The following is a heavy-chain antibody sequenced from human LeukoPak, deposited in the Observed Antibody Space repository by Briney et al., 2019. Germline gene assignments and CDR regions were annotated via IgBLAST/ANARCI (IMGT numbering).Heavy chain of an antibody. CDR2: INHSGST. D-gene: IGHD2-15*01. V-gene: IGHV4-34*01. CDR1: GGSFSGYY. Sequence: PSETLSLTCAVYGGSFSGYYWSWIRQPPGKGLEWIGEINHSGSTNYNPSLKSRVTISVDTSKNQFSLELSSVTAADTAVYYCARGRVVVVAATGHYFDYWGQGTLVTVSS. CDR3: ARGRVVVVAATGHYFDY. J-gene: IGHJ4*02.